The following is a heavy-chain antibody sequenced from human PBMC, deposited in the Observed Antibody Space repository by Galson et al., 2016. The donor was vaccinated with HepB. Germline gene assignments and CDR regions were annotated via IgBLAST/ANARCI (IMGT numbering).Heavy chain of an antibody. V-gene: IGHV3-33*01. D-gene: IGHD6-19*01. CDR3: ARAFGIAVAGIDY. Sequence: SLRLSCAASGFTFSRYAMHWVRQAPGKGLEWVALIWYDGSNKYYADSVKGRFTISRDNSKNTLYLQMNSPRAEDTAVYYRARAFGIAVAGIDYWGRGTLVTVSS. J-gene: IGHJ4*02. CDR1: GFTFSRYA. CDR2: IWYDGSNK.